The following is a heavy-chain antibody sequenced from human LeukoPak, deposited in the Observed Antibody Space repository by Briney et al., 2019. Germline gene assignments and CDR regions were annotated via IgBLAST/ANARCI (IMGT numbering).Heavy chain of an antibody. Sequence: SETLSLTCAVYGGSFSGYYWSWIRQPPGKGLEWIGEINHSGSTNYNPSLKSRVTISVDTSKNQFSLKLSSVTAADTAVYYCARSSWMDVWAKGPRSPSP. CDR1: GGSFSGYY. CDR2: INHSGST. CDR3: ARSSWMDV. J-gene: IGHJ6*02. V-gene: IGHV4-34*01.